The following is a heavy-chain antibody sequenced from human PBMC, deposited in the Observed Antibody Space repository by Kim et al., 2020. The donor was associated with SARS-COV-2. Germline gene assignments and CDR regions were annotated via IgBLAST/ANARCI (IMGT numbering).Heavy chain of an antibody. CDR3: ASYDYIWGSYRTVGY. J-gene: IGHJ4*02. D-gene: IGHD3-16*02. Sequence: ASVKVSCKASGYTFTGYYMHWVRQAPGQGLEWMGRINPNSGGTNYAQKFQGRVTMTRDTSISTAYMELSRLRSDDTAVYYCASYDYIWGSYRTVGYWGQGTLVTVSS. CDR1: GYTFTGYY. CDR2: INPNSGGT. V-gene: IGHV1-2*06.